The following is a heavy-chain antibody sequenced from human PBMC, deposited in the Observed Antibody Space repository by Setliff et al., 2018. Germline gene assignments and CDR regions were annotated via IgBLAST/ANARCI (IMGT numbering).Heavy chain of an antibody. CDR2: IKGKNDGLAT. J-gene: IGHJ3*01. D-gene: IGHD3-16*01. V-gene: IGHV3-15*07. CDR3: TTDPSPTFGGVIGAAFDF. CDR1: GFTFSTAW. Sequence: PGGSLRLSCAASGFTFSTAWMNWVRQAPGKGLEWVGRIKGKNDGLATDYAAPVKGRFTISRDDSKNTLYLQMNSLKTEDTAVCYCTTDPSPTFGGVIGAAFDFWGQGTMVTV.